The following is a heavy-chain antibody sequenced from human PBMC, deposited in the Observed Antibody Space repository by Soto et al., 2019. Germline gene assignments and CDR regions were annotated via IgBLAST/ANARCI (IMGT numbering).Heavy chain of an antibody. CDR2: ISTSGGYI. J-gene: IGHJ3*02. D-gene: IGHD3-9*01. V-gene: IGHV3-21*01. CDR1: GFSFSTYG. CDR3: ARDDYYDFLTGYFDDAFEI. Sequence: PGGSLRLSCAASGFSFSTYGMNWVRQAPGKGLEWVSSISTSGGYIYYADSVKGRFTISRDNAKNSLYLQMNSLRAEDTAVYYCARDDYYDFLTGYFDDAFEIWGQGTVVTVSS.